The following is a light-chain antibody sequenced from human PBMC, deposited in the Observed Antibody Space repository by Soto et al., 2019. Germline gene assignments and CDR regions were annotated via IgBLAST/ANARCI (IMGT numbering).Light chain of an antibody. J-gene: IGLJ1*01. CDR1: KNDIGVYDF. CDR2: EVV. V-gene: IGLV2-8*01. CDR3: KSYAGNNTYV. Sequence: HSALTQSPSASGSPGQSVTISCTGTKNDIGVYDFVSWYQHHPGKAPRLIIYEVVQRPSGVPDRFSGSKSGNTASLTVSGLQAADEADYFCKSYAGNNTYVFGSGTKV.